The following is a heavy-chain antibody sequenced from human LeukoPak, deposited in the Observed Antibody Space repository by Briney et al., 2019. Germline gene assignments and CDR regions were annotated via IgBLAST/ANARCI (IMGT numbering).Heavy chain of an antibody. CDR2: ISYDGSNK. D-gene: IGHD6-19*01. CDR1: GFTFSSYA. Sequence: PGGSLRLSCAASGFTFSSYAMHWVRQAPGKGLEWVAFISYDGSNKYYADSVKGRFTISRDNSKNTLYLQINRLRAEDTAVYYCGSGLAVADYWCEFDLWGKGTMVTVSS. CDR3: GSGLAVADYWCEFDL. V-gene: IGHV3-30*04. J-gene: IGHJ5*02.